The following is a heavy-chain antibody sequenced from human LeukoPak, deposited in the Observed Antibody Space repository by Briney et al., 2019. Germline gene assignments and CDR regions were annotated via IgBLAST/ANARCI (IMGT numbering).Heavy chain of an antibody. CDR3: ARKPLEGEWFDP. CDR2: IYHSGST. Sequence: SETLSLTCTVSGGSISSGGYYWSWGRQPPGTGLEWIGYIYHSGSTYYNPSLKSRVTISVDRSKNQFSLKLSSVTAADTAVYYCARKPLEGEWFDPWGQGTLVTVSS. D-gene: IGHD3-16*01. CDR1: GGSISSGGYY. V-gene: IGHV4-30-2*01. J-gene: IGHJ5*02.